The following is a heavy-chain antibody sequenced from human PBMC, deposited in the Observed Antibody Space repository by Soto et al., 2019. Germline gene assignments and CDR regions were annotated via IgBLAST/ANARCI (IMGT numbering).Heavy chain of an antibody. V-gene: IGHV3-7*01. CDR1: EFNVMSYW. D-gene: IGHD3-16*01. CDR2: IKEDGSEI. Sequence: PGGSLRLSCAVSEFNVMSYWMSWVRQAPGKGLEWVASIKEDGSEIYYLQSVRGRFTISRDSAGNALHLAMNYLSAEDTGVYFCARAIGFDYVNWGQGTLVTVSS. CDR3: ARAIGFDYVN. J-gene: IGHJ4*02.